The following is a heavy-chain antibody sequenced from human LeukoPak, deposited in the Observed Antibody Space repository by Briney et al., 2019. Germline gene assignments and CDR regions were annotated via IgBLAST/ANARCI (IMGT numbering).Heavy chain of an antibody. D-gene: IGHD1-26*01. CDR3: ARRSGSPPDVFDI. CDR1: GGSFSGYY. J-gene: IGHJ3*02. Sequence: LSLTCAVYGGSFSGYYWNWIRQAPGKGLEWVSYISSSGSTIYYADSVKGRFTISRDNAKNSLYLQMNSLRAEDTAVYYCARRSGSPPDVFDIWGQGTMVTVSS. V-gene: IGHV3-11*04. CDR2: ISSSGSTI.